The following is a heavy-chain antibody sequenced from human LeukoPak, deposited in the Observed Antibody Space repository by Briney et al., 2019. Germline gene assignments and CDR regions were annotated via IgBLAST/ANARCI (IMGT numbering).Heavy chain of an antibody. V-gene: IGHV3-53*01. CDR2: IDSGGST. CDR1: GSTVNSNY. D-gene: IGHD6-19*01. J-gene: IGHJ4*02. CDR3: ARGIRLDFDY. Sequence: PGGSLRLSCAASGSTVNSNYMNWVRQAPGKGLEWVSVIDSGGSTYYADSVKGRFTISRDNSKNTLYLQMNSLRAEDTAVYYCARGIRLDFDYWGQGALVSVSS.